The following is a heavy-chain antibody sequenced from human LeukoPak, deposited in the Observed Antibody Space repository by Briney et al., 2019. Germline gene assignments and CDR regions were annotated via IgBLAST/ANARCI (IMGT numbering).Heavy chain of an antibody. D-gene: IGHD1-1*01. J-gene: IGHJ4*02. V-gene: IGHV3-48*03. CDR3: ARDGRAWHTY. Sequence: PGGSLRLSCAASGFTFSTYEMNWVRQAPGMGLEWVSYISSDGTRIYYADSVKGRFTISRDNAKNSLYLQMNSLRAEDTAVYYWARDGRAWHTYWGQGTLVTVSS. CDR1: GFTFSTYE. CDR2: ISSDGTRI.